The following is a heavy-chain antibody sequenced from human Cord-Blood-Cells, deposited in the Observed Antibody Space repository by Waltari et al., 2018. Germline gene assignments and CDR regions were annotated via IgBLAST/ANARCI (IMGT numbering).Heavy chain of an antibody. CDR3: ARAGGSSWYYYYYYYMDV. J-gene: IGHJ6*03. Sequence: QVQPVQSGAEVKKPGASVKVSCKASGYTFTSYDINWVRQATGQALEWMGWMNPNSGNTGYAQKFQGRVTITRNTSISTAYMELSSLRSEDTAVYYCARAGGSSWYYYYYYYMDVWGKGTTVTVSS. CDR1: GYTFTSYD. V-gene: IGHV1-8*03. D-gene: IGHD1-26*01. CDR2: MNPNSGNT.